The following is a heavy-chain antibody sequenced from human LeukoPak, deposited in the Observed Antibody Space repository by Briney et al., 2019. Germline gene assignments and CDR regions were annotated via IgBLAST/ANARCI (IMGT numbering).Heavy chain of an antibody. D-gene: IGHD6-19*01. Sequence: SETLSLTCAVYGGSFSGYYWSWIRQPPGKGLEWIGEINHSGSTNYNLSLKSRVTISVDTSKNQFSLKLSSVTAADTAVYYCARVHSSGWYYYYYGMDVWGQGTTVTVSS. J-gene: IGHJ6*02. CDR2: INHSGST. V-gene: IGHV4-34*01. CDR3: ARVHSSGWYYYYYGMDV. CDR1: GGSFSGYY.